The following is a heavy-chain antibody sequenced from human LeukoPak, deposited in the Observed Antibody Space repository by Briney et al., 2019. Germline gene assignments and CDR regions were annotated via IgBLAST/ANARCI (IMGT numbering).Heavy chain of an antibody. Sequence: ASVKVSCKASGYTFTGYYMHWVRQAPGQGLEWMGWINPNSGGTNYAQKFQGRVTMTRDTSISTAYMELSRLRSDDTAVYYCARAPVGATEGFDYWGQGTLVTVSS. CDR1: GYTFTGYY. CDR3: ARAPVGATEGFDY. CDR2: INPNSGGT. D-gene: IGHD1-26*01. V-gene: IGHV1-2*02. J-gene: IGHJ4*02.